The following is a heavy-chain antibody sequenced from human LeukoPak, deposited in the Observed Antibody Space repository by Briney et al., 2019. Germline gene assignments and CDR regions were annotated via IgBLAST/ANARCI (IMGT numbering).Heavy chain of an antibody. CDR3: ARGIRYNWNDVNWFDP. Sequence: SETLSLTCTVSGGSISSSTVYWGWIRQPPGKGLEWIGGINYSGYTYYNPSLKSRVTISVDTPKNQFSLKLSSVTAADTAVYYCARGIRYNWNDVNWFDPWGQGTLVTVSS. J-gene: IGHJ5*02. V-gene: IGHV4-39*01. CDR2: INYSGYT. CDR1: GGSISSSTVY. D-gene: IGHD1-1*01.